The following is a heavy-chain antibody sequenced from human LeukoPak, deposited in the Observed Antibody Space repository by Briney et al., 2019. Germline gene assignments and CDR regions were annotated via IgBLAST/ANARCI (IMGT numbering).Heavy chain of an antibody. CDR2: IKQDGSDK. CDR3: TRGAGSSDY. Sequence: GGSLRLSCAASGFTFNIYGMSWVRQAPGKGLEWVASIKQDGSDKYYVDSVKGRFTFSRDNAKNSLYLQMNSLRAEDTAVYHCTRGAGSSDYWGQGTLVTVSA. V-gene: IGHV3-7*05. J-gene: IGHJ4*02. D-gene: IGHD1-26*01. CDR1: GFTFNIYG.